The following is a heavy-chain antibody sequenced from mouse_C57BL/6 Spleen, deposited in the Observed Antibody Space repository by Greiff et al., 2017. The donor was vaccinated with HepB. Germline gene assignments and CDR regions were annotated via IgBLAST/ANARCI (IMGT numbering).Heavy chain of an antibody. CDR2: IYPGDGDT. CDR3: ARGNGGSYYFDY. J-gene: IGHJ2*01. V-gene: IGHV1-80*01. Sequence: VKLVESGAELVKPGASVKISCKASGYAFSSYWMNWVKQRPGKGLEWIGQIYPGDGDTNYNGKFKGKATLTADKSSSTAYMQLSSLTSEDSAVYFCARGNGGSYYFDYWGQGTTLTVSS. CDR1: GYAFSSYW.